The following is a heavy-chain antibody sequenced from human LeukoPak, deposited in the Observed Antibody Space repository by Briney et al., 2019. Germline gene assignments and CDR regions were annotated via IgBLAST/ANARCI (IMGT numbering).Heavy chain of an antibody. CDR3: ARGGGTGRDYYYYGMDV. D-gene: IGHD3/OR15-3a*01. V-gene: IGHV1-18*04. J-gene: IGHJ6*04. CDR1: GYTFTSYG. CDR2: ISAYNGNT. Sequence: ASVKVSCKASGYTFTSYGISWVRQAPGQGLEWMGWISAYNGNTNYAQKLQGRVTMTTDTSTSTAYMELRSLRSDDTAVYHCARGGGTGRDYYYYGMDVWGKGTTVTVSS.